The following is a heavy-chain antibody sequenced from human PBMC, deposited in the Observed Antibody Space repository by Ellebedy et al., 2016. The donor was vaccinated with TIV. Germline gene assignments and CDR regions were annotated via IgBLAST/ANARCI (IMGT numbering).Heavy chain of an antibody. Sequence: SETLSLXXTVSGDSISHYYWSWIRQPAGGGLEWLGRIYASDNTNYSPSLKSRVTISVDTSKNQFSLKLRFVTAADTAVYYCARGPYDGTGYYYPYWGQGTLVTVSS. CDR3: ARGPYDGTGYYYPY. CDR1: GDSISHYY. J-gene: IGHJ4*02. CDR2: IYASDNT. V-gene: IGHV4-4*07. D-gene: IGHD3-22*01.